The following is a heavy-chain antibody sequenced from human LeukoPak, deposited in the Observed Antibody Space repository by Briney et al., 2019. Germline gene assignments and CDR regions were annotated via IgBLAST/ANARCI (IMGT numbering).Heavy chain of an antibody. CDR1: GFTFDDYA. V-gene: IGHV3-9*01. J-gene: IGHJ3*02. CDR2: ISWNSGSI. D-gene: IGHD5-18*01. Sequence: GGSLRLSRAASGFTFDDYAMHWVRQAPGKGLEWVSGISWNSGSIGYADSVKGRFTISRDNAKNSLYLQMNSLRAEDTALYYCAKDSEYSYGSGAFDIWGQGTMVTVSS. CDR3: AKDSEYSYGSGAFDI.